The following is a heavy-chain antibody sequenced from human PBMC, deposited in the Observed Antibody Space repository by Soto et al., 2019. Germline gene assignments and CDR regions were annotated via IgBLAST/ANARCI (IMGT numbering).Heavy chain of an antibody. J-gene: IGHJ6*02. V-gene: IGHV1-3*01. Sequence: GASVKVSCKASGYTFTSYAMHWVRQAPGQRLEWMGWINAGNGNTKYSQKFQGRVTITRDTSASTAYMELSSLRSEDTALYYCARDKGARPVSYGMDVWGQGTTVTVSS. D-gene: IGHD1-26*01. CDR2: INAGNGNT. CDR3: ARDKGARPVSYGMDV. CDR1: GYTFTSYA.